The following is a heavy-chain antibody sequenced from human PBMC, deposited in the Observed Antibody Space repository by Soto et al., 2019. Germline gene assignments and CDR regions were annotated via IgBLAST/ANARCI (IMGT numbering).Heavy chain of an antibody. CDR1: GASITSGDYY. CDR2: IFSDGSP. CDR3: VRTVGSSWFFDL. V-gene: IGHV4-39*01. D-gene: IGHD3-10*01. J-gene: IGHJ2*01. Sequence: QLRQSGPGLVKPPETLSLTCSVSGASITSGDYYWGWIRQPPGKGLEWIGSIFSDGSPYYNPSLQSRVTFSIDTSRNEFSLKLNSATAADTAVYSCVRTVGSSWFFDLWGRGTLITVSS.